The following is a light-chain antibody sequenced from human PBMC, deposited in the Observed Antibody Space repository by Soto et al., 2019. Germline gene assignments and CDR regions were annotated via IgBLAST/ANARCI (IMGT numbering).Light chain of an antibody. CDR1: QSVSSSY. V-gene: IGKV3-20*01. CDR2: GAS. CDR3: QQYGSSPGWT. J-gene: IGKJ1*01. Sequence: EIVLTQSPGTLSLSPGERATLSYRASQSVSSSYLAWYQQKPGQAPRLLIYGASSRATGIPDRFSGSGSGTDFTLTISRLEPEDFAVYYCQQYGSSPGWTFGQGTKV.